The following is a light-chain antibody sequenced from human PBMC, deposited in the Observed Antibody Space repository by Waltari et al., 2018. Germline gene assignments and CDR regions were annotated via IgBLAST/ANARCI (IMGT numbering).Light chain of an antibody. Sequence: EILMTQTPATLSVSPGETATRSCRASQSISRNLAWYQQKPGQAPRLLIFGASTRAPGVPDKFSGTGSGTDFILTISSLQSEDFAVYYCQQYNSWRTFGQGTKLEIK. CDR2: GAS. V-gene: IGKV3-15*01. CDR1: QSISRN. CDR3: QQYNSWRT. J-gene: IGKJ2*01.